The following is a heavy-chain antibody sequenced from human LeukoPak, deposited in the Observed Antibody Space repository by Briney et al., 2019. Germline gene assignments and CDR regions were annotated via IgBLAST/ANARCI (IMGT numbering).Heavy chain of an antibody. CDR1: GYTFTGYY. D-gene: IGHD5-24*01. V-gene: IGHV1-2*06. J-gene: IGHJ6*02. Sequence: ASVKVSCKASGYTFTGYYMHWVRQAPGQGLEWMGRINPNSGGTNYAQKFQGRVTMTRDTSISTAYMELSRLRSDDTAVYYCASGGRDGSNPSYYGMDVWGQGTTVTVSS. CDR2: INPNSGGT. CDR3: ASGGRDGSNPSYYGMDV.